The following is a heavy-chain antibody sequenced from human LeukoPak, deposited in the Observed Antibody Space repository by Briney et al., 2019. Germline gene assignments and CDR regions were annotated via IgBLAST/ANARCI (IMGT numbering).Heavy chain of an antibody. D-gene: IGHD3-9*01. CDR1: GGSISSSSYY. CDR3: ASSYYDILTGYYDKYYFDY. J-gene: IGHJ4*02. Sequence: PSETLSLTCTVSGGSISSSSYYWSWIRQPPGKGLEWIGYIYYSGSTKYNPSLKSRVTISVDTSKNQFSLELSSVTAADTAVYYCASSYYDILTGYYDKYYFDYWGQGTLVTVSS. V-gene: IGHV4-61*01. CDR2: IYYSGST.